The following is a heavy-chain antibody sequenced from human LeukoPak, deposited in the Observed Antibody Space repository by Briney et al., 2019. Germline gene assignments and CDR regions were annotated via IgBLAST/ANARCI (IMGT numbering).Heavy chain of an antibody. CDR2: IYYSGST. J-gene: IGHJ5*02. D-gene: IGHD6-13*01. CDR3: ATDYEQQLAP. V-gene: IGHV4-39*02. Sequence: PSETLSLTCTVSGGSISSSSYYWGWIRQPPGKGLEWIGSIYYSGSTYYNPSLKSRVTISVDTSKNQFSLKLSSVTAADTAVYYCATDYEQQLAPWGQGTLVTVSS. CDR1: GGSISSSSYY.